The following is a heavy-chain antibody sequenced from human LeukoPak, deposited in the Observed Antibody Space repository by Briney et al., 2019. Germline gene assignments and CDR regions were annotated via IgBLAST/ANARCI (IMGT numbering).Heavy chain of an antibody. D-gene: IGHD5-24*01. CDR1: GFTFSAFG. V-gene: IGHV3-21*01. Sequence: GGSLRLSCAASGFTFSAFGMNWVRQAPGKGLEWVSAISGSGGSTYYADSVKGRFTISRDNAKNSLYLQMNSLRAEDAAVYYCARDGGDGYNLYYFDYWGQGTLVTVSS. CDR3: ARDGGDGYNLYYFDY. CDR2: ISGSGGST. J-gene: IGHJ4*02.